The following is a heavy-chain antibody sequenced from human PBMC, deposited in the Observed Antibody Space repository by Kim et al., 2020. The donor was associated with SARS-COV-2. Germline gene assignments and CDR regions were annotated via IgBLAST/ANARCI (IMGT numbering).Heavy chain of an antibody. Sequence: GGSLRLSCVGSGFIFNGAWMNWVRQAPGKGLEWVGRIKSKTDGGTTDYAAPVKGRFTISRDDSKNTVYLQLNSLKTDDTAVYYCTTDPLRRVGGQGTTVTVSS. CDR3: TTDPLRRV. CDR2: IKSKTDGGTT. V-gene: IGHV3-15*01. J-gene: IGHJ6*02. CDR1: GFIFNGAW.